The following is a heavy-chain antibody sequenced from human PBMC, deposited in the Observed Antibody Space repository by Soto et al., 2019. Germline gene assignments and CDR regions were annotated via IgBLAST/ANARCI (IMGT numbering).Heavy chain of an antibody. D-gene: IGHD1-1*01. CDR2: IIPILGIA. Sequence: SVKVSCKASGGSFSSYTISWVRQAPGQGLEWMGRIIPILGIANYAQKFQGRVTITADKSTSTAYMELSSLRSEDTAVYYCARDGDDATYWYSDLWGRGTLVTVSS. V-gene: IGHV1-69*04. CDR3: ARDGDDATYWYSDL. J-gene: IGHJ2*01. CDR1: GGSFSSYT.